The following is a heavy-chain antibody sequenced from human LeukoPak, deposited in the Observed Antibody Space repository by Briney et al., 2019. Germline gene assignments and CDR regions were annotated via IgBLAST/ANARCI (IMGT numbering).Heavy chain of an antibody. CDR3: ARDRIQLWFMDV. CDR2: ISSSSSYI. CDR1: GFTFSSYS. J-gene: IGHJ6*03. V-gene: IGHV3-21*01. Sequence: GGSLRLSCAASGFTFSSYSMNWVRQAPGKGLEWVSSISSSSSYIYYAGSVKGRFTISRDNAKNSLYLQMNSLRAEDTAVYYCARDRIQLWFMDVWGKGTTVTVSS. D-gene: IGHD5-18*01.